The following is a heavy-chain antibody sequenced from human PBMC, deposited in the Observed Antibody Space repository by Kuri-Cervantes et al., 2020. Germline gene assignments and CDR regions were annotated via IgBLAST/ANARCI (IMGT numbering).Heavy chain of an antibody. V-gene: IGHV4-61*05. CDR1: GGSISSSSYY. CDR3: ARASQEELRLL. CDR2: IYYSGST. D-gene: IGHD4-17*01. J-gene: IGHJ4*02. Sequence: SETLSLTCTVSGGSISSSSYYWGWIRPPPGKGLEWIGYIYYSGSTNYNPPLKSRVTISVDTSKNQFSLKLSSVTAADTAVYYCARASQEELRLLWGQGTLVTVSS.